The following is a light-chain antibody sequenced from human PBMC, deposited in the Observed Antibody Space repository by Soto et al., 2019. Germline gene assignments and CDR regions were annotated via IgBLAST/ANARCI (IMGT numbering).Light chain of an antibody. CDR1: SSNIGADLD. CDR2: GNS. CDR3: QYYDSSLSALV. J-gene: IGLJ1*01. V-gene: IGLV1-40*01. Sequence: QLVLPQPPSVSGAPGQRVTISCTGSSSNIGADLDVHWYQQLPGTAPKLLISGNSNRPSGVPDRFSGSKSGASASLTITGLQTEDEADYYCQYYDSSLSALVFGTGTKLTVL.